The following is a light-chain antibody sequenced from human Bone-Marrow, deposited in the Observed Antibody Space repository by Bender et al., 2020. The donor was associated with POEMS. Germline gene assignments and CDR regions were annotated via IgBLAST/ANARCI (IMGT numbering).Light chain of an antibody. CDR3: QSADSTSWV. CDR1: ALPKQY. J-gene: IGLJ3*02. V-gene: IGLV3-25*03. Sequence: SYELTQPPSVSLSPGQTATITCSGDALPKQYAYWYQQKPGQAPLLVIFKDTKRPSGIPERFSGSTSGTTVTLTISGVQAEDEADYYCQSADSTSWVFGGGTKLTVL. CDR2: KDT.